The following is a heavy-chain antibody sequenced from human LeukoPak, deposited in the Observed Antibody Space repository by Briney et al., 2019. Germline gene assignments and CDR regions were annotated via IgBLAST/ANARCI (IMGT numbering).Heavy chain of an antibody. CDR2: IIPIFGTA. CDR1: GGTFSSYA. V-gene: IGHV1-69*13. D-gene: IGHD3-10*01. CDR3: ARDAGLTIGSGSYPPLDY. Sequence: ASVKVSCKASGGTFSSYAISWVRQAPGQGLEWMGGIIPIFGTANYAQKFQGRVTITADESTSTAYMELSSLRSEDTAVYYCARDAGLTIGSGSYPPLDYWGQGTLVTVSS. J-gene: IGHJ4*02.